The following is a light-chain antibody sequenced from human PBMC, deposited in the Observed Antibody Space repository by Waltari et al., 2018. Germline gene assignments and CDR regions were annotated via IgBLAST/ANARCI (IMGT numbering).Light chain of an antibody. CDR2: DVN. CDR1: SSDVGSSNY. V-gene: IGLV2-14*03. CDR3: ASYKNYDTEV. Sequence: QSALTQPASVSGSPGQSIHISCTGTSSDVGSSNYVSWYQQHPGKAPKLVIYDVNYRPSGVSNRFSGSKSDNTASLTISGLQAEDEADYYCASYKNYDTEVFGGGTKLTVL. J-gene: IGLJ2*01.